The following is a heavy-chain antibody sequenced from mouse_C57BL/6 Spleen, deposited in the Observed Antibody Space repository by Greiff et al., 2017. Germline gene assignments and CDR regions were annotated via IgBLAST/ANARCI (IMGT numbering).Heavy chain of an antibody. J-gene: IGHJ4*01. Sequence: QVKLQQPGAELVMPGASVKLSCKASGYTFTSYWMHWVKQRPGQGLEWIGEIDPSDSYTNYNQKFKGKSTLTVDKSSSTAYMQLSSLTSEDPAVYYCARGATTVPYAMDYWGQGTSVTVSS. D-gene: IGHD1-1*01. CDR3: ARGATTVPYAMDY. V-gene: IGHV1-69*01. CDR1: GYTFTSYW. CDR2: IDPSDSYT.